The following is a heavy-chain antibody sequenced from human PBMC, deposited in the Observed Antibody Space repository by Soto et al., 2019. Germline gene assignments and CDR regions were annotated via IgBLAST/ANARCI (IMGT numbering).Heavy chain of an antibody. Sequence: EVQLVQSGAEVKKPGESLKISCKAFRYSFTDYWIGWVRQMPGKGLEWMGFIYPGDSDTRYSPSFQVQVTISADKSITTAYLQWSSLKASDSAIYFCASHTNSWYYFDHWGQGTVVTVSS. V-gene: IGHV5-51*01. J-gene: IGHJ4*02. CDR1: RYSFTDYW. CDR3: ASHTNSWYYFDH. D-gene: IGHD6-13*01. CDR2: IYPGDSDT.